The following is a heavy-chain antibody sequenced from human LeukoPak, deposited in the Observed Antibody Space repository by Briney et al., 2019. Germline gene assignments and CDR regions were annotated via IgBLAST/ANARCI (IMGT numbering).Heavy chain of an antibody. Sequence: ASVKVSCKASGYTFTGYYMPWVRQARGQGLEWMGWINPNSGGTNSAQRFQGRVTMTRDTSISTGYMELSSLRSDDTAVYYCASTSSQEGMDVWGQGTTVTVSS. CDR3: ASTSSQEGMDV. CDR2: INPNSGGT. V-gene: IGHV1-2*02. CDR1: GYTFTGYY. J-gene: IGHJ6*02. D-gene: IGHD6-6*01.